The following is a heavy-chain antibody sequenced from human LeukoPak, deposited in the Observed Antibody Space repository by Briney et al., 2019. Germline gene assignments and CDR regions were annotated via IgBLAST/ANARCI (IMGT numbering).Heavy chain of an antibody. CDR1: GGSISSDGYY. Sequence: SETLSLTCAVSGGSISSDGYYWSWIRQPPGKGLEWIGEINHSGSTNYNPSLKSRVTISVDTSKNQFSLRLSSVTAADTAVYYCATGVAADWYFDLWGRGTLVTVSS. CDR2: INHSGST. J-gene: IGHJ2*01. D-gene: IGHD6-19*01. CDR3: ATGVAADWYFDL. V-gene: IGHV4-34*01.